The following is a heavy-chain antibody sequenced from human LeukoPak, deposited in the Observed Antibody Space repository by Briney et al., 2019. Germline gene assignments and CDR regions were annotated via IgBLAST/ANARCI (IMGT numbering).Heavy chain of an antibody. CDR1: GFTVSSNY. CDR3: ARDPRGSDFCSGYFMDV. CDR2: IYSGGST. V-gene: IGHV3-66*02. J-gene: IGHJ6*03. D-gene: IGHD3-3*01. Sequence: GGSLRLSCAASGFTVSSNYMSWVRQPPGKGLEWGSAIYSGGSTYYVHSVKGRFTISRDNSKNPLYLQMISLRAEATAVYYCARDPRGSDFCSGYFMDVWGKGTTVTVSS.